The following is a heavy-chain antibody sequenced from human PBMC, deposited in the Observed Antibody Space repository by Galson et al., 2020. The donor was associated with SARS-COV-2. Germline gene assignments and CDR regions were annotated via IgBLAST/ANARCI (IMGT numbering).Heavy chain of an antibody. Sequence: ASVKVSCKASGYTFTGYYMHWVRQAPGQGLEWMGWINPNSGGTNYAQKFQGRVTMTRDTSISTAYMELSRLRSDDTAVYYCARDRYDILTGYYFGDYYYYGMDVWGQGTTVTVSS. D-gene: IGHD3-9*01. J-gene: IGHJ6*02. V-gene: IGHV1-2*02. CDR1: GYTFTGYY. CDR3: ARDRYDILTGYYFGDYYYYGMDV. CDR2: INPNSGGT.